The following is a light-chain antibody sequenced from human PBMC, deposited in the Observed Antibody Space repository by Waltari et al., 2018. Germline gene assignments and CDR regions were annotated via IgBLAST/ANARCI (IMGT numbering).Light chain of an antibody. CDR1: QSVSSD. Sequence: EMVMTQSPATLSVSPGERATLSCRARQSVSSDLAWYQKKSGQAPRLLIYAASNRATGIPARFNGGGSGTEFTLTISSLQSGDSAVYYCQQYNNWPLTFGQGTKVEIK. CDR2: AAS. V-gene: IGKV3-15*01. CDR3: QQYNNWPLT. J-gene: IGKJ1*01.